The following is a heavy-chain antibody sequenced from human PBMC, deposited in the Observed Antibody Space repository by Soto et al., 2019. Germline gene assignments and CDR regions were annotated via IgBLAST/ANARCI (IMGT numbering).Heavy chain of an antibody. CDR3: AREDAARIERWFDA. Sequence: QLQLLESGSGLVRPSQTLSLTCAVSGGSLSSGGCSWNWIRLPPGKSLEWIGYIFDTGNTYYSPSLKSRVTMSVDTSRNQFSLKLTSVTAADTAVYFCAREDAARIERWFDAWGQGILVTVSS. V-gene: IGHV4-30-2*01. J-gene: IGHJ5*02. D-gene: IGHD6-6*01. CDR1: GGSLSSGGCS. CDR2: IFDTGNT.